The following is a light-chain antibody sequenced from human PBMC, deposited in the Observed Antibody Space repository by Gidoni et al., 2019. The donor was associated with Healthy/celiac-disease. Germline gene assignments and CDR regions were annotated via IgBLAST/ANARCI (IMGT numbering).Light chain of an antibody. CDR2: EVS. Sequence: QSALTQPASVSGSPGLSITISCTGTSSAVGGYNYVSWYQQHPGKAPKLMIYEVSNRPSGVSNRFSGSKSGNTASLTISGLQAEDEADYYCSSYTSSSTLIFGGGTKLTVL. J-gene: IGLJ2*01. CDR1: SSAVGGYNY. V-gene: IGLV2-14*01. CDR3: SSYTSSSTLI.